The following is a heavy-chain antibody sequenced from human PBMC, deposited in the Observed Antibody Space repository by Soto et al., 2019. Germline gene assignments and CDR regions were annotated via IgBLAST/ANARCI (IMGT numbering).Heavy chain of an antibody. D-gene: IGHD2-15*01. CDR3: ARRIGGSSNFDN. J-gene: IGHJ4*02. CDR1: GDSISGTSYR. CDR2: IYSSGNA. V-gene: IGHV4-39*02. Sequence: QLQLQESGPGLVKPSETLFLTCTIPGDSISGTSYRWVWIRQAPGKGLEWLADIYSSGNAYYSPSLESRVTISIDTSSNHFYLTLRSVTAADTAIYYCARRIGGSSNFDNWGQGTLVTVSS.